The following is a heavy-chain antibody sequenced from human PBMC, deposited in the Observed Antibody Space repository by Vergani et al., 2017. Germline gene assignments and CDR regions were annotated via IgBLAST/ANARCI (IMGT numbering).Heavy chain of an antibody. V-gene: IGHV3-48*03. CDR3: AIPPLGD. CDR1: GFTFSSYE. Sequence: EVQLVESGGDLVQPGGSLRLSCAVSGFTFSSYEMNWVRQAPGKGLEWVSYISLSGNTIYYADSVKGRFTISRDNAKNTLYLQMNSLRAEDTAVYYCAIPPLGDWGQGTLVTVSS. CDR2: ISLSGNTI. D-gene: IGHD6-6*01. J-gene: IGHJ4*02.